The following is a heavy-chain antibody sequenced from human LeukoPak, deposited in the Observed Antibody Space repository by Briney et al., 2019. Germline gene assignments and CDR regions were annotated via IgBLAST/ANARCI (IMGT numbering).Heavy chain of an antibody. CDR2: MNPNSGKT. CDR1: GYTFTSYD. Sequence: ASVKVSCKASGYTFTSYDINWVRQATGQGLEWMGWMNPNSGKTGYAQKFQGRVTMTRNTSISTAYMELSSLRSEDTAIYYCARGRGRGGVTLFGYWGQGTLVTVSS. V-gene: IGHV1-8*01. CDR3: ARGRGRGGVTLFGY. J-gene: IGHJ4*02. D-gene: IGHD3-16*01.